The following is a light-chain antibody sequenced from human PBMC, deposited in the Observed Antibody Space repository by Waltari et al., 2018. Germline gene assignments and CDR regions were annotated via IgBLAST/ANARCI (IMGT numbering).Light chain of an antibody. CDR3: QQYGSSLPMYT. Sequence: EIVLTQSPGTLSLSPGERATLSCRASQSVSSSYLAWYQPKPGQAPRLLIYGASSRATGIPDRFSGSGSGTDFTLTISRLEPEDFAVYYCQQYGSSLPMYTFGQGTKLEIK. J-gene: IGKJ2*01. CDR1: QSVSSSY. V-gene: IGKV3-20*01. CDR2: GAS.